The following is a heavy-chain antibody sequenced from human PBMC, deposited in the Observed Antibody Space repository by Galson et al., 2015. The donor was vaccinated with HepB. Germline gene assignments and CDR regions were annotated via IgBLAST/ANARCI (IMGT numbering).Heavy chain of an antibody. J-gene: IGHJ6*02. V-gene: IGHV1-46*01. D-gene: IGHD1-26*01. CDR1: GYTFTRHY. CDR3: AREGSIVGATYYSHDGLDV. CDR2: ISPSDGTT. Sequence: SVKVSCKASGYTFTRHYIHWVRQAPGQGLEWMGIISPSDGTTRYAEKFQGRVTMTSDTSTSRVYMEVNSLRSDDTAVYYCAREGSIVGATYYSHDGLDVWGQGTTVSVSS.